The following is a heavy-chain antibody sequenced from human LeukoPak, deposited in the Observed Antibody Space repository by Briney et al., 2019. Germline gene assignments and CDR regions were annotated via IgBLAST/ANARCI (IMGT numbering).Heavy chain of an antibody. CDR2: IYYSGST. CDR1: GGSVSSYY. J-gene: IGHJ4*02. V-gene: IGHV4-59*02. D-gene: IGHD2-2*01. Sequence: SETLSLTCTVSGGSVSSYYWSWIRQPPGKGLEWIGYIYYSGSTNYNPSLKSRVTISVDTSKNQFSLKLSSVTAADTAVYYCARGGPLGYCSSTSCLLDYWGQGTLVTVSS. CDR3: ARGGPLGYCSSTSCLLDY.